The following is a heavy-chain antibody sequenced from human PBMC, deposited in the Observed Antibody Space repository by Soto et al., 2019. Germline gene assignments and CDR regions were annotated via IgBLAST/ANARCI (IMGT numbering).Heavy chain of an antibody. D-gene: IGHD2-21*01. CDR1: GFTFSSYS. V-gene: IGHV3-21*01. CDR2: ISSSSSYI. J-gene: IGHJ5*02. Sequence: EVQLVESGGGLVKPGGSLRLSCAASGFTFSSYSMNWVRQAPGKGLEWVSSISSSSSYIYYADSVKGRFTISRDNAKNSLYLQMNSLRAEDTAVYSCARVDGGVFQGAFDPWGQGTLVTVSS. CDR3: ARVDGGVFQGAFDP.